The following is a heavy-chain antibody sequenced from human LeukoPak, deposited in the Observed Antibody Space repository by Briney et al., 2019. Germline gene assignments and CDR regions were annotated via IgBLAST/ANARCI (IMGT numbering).Heavy chain of an antibody. D-gene: IGHD3-10*01. CDR2: IYSGGST. Sequence: PGGSLRLSCAASGFTVSSNYMSWVRQAPGKGLEWVSVIYSGGSTYYADSVKGRFTISRDNSKNTLYLQMNSLRAEDTAVYYCAKGANYYGSEYYFDYWGQGTLVTVSS. CDR1: GFTVSSNY. CDR3: AKGANYYGSEYYFDY. V-gene: IGHV3-53*05. J-gene: IGHJ4*02.